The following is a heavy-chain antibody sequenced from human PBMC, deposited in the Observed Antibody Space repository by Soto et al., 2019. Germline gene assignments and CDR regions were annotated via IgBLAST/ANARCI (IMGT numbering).Heavy chain of an antibody. Sequence: SETLSLTCAVSGGSISSSNWWSWVRQPPGKGLEWIGEIYHSGSTNYNPSLKSRVTISVDKSKNQFSLKLSSVTAADTAVYYCARDRSHGIFGVDKKNGMAVRGQGTTVTGSS. D-gene: IGHD3-3*01. CDR2: IYHSGST. CDR1: GGSISSSNW. V-gene: IGHV4-4*02. J-gene: IGHJ6*02. CDR3: ARDRSHGIFGVDKKNGMAV.